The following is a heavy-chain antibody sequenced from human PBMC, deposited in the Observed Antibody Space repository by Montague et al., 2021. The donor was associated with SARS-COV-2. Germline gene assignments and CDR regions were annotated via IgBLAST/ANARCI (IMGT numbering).Heavy chain of an antibody. CDR1: GGSSTNYF. D-gene: IGHD5-24*01. J-gene: IGHJ6*02. V-gene: IGHV4-34*01. Sequence: SETLSLTCAVYGGSSTNYFWTWIRQTPAKGLEWIGEITRTGNRDFNPSLKSRIILSVDKSKSQFSLKLTSVTAADTGVYYCARGTGQQLVFSYVYYGMDIWGQGTTVSVSS. CDR3: ARGTGQQLVFSYVYYGMDI. CDR2: ITRTGNR.